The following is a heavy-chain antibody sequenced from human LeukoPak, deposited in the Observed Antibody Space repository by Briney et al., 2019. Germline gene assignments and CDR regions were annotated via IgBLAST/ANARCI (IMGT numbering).Heavy chain of an antibody. CDR1: GFTFSSYS. V-gene: IGHV3-21*01. D-gene: IGHD3-16*01. CDR3: VSAYGGLLDY. J-gene: IGHJ4*02. Sequence: GGSLRLSCAASGFTFSSYSMNWVRQAPGKGLEWVSSISSTSTYTYYADSVKGRFTISRDNAKTSLYLQMNSLRVEDTALYYCVSAYGGLLDYWGQGSLVTVSS. CDR2: ISSTSTYT.